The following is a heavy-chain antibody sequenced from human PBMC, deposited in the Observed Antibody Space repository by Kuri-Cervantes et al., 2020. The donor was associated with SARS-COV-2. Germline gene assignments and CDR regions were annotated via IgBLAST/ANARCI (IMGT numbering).Heavy chain of an antibody. D-gene: IGHD6-13*01. CDR2: INHSGST. V-gene: IGHV4-34*01. Sequence: SQTLSLTCAVYGGSFSGYYWSWIRQPPGKGLEWIGEINHSGSTNYNPSLKSRVTISVDRSKNQFSLKLSSVTAADTAVYYCARGQYSSSWYSNLDYWGQGTLVTVSS. CDR1: GGSFSGYY. CDR3: ARGQYSSSWYSNLDY. J-gene: IGHJ4*02.